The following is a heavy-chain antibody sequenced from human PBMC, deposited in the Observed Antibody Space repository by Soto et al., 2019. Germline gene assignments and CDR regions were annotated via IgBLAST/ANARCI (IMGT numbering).Heavy chain of an antibody. J-gene: IGHJ3*02. CDR1: GGSISSGGYY. V-gene: IGHV4-31*03. CDR3: ARHNGDAFDI. D-gene: IGHD1-20*01. Sequence: SETLSLTCTVSGGSISSGGYYWSWIRQHPGKGLEWIGYIYYSGSTYYNPSLKSRVTISVDTSKNQFSLKLSSVTAADTAVYYCARHNGDAFDIWGQGTMVTVSS. CDR2: IYYSGST.